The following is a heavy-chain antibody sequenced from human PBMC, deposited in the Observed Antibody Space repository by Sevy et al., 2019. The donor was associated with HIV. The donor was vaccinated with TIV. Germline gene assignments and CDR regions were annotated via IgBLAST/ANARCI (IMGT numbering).Heavy chain of an antibody. J-gene: IGHJ4*02. D-gene: IGHD5-12*01. CDR1: GFTFSGSA. Sequence: GGSLRLSCAASGFTFSGSAMHWVRQASGKGLEWIGRIRSKANSYATAYAASVKGRFTITRDDSKNTAYLQMNSLKTEDTAVYYCTSGYDSLDYWGQGTLVTVSS. CDR2: IRSKANSYAT. V-gene: IGHV3-73*01. CDR3: TSGYDSLDY.